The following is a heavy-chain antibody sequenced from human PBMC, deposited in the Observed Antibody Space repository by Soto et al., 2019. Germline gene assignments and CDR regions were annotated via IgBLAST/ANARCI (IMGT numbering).Heavy chain of an antibody. J-gene: IGHJ5*02. CDR2: ISSSGSTI. D-gene: IGHD6-19*01. Sequence: EVQLVESGGGLVQPGGSLRLSCAASGFTFSSYEMNWVRQAPGKGLEWVSYISSSGSTIYYADSVKGRFTISRDNAKNSLYLQMNSLRAEDTAVYYCARDRQYSSGFWFDPWGQGTLVTVSS. CDR3: ARDRQYSSGFWFDP. V-gene: IGHV3-48*03. CDR1: GFTFSSYE.